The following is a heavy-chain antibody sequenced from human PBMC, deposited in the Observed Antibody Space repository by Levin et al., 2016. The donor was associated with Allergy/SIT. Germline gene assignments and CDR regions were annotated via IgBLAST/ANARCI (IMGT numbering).Heavy chain of an antibody. CDR2: MNPNSGNT. D-gene: IGHD3-22*01. CDR3: ARATLYYYDSSGYSVYNWFDP. CDR1: GYTFTSYD. Sequence: ASVKVSCKASGYTFTSYDINWVRQATGQGLEWMGWMNPNSGNTGYAQKFQGRVTMTGNTSISTAYMELSSLRSEDTAVYYCARATLYYYDSSGYSVYNWFDPWGQGTLVTVSS. J-gene: IGHJ5*02. V-gene: IGHV1-8*01.